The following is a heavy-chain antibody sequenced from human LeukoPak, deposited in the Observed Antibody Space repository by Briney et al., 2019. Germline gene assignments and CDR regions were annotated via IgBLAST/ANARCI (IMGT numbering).Heavy chain of an antibody. CDR1: GFTFSDYY. D-gene: IGHD3-9*01. CDR2: ISSSGSTI. J-gene: IGHJ4*02. Sequence: GGSLRLSCAASGFTFSDYYMSWIRQAPGKGLEWVSYISSSGSTIYYADSVKGRFTISRDNSKNTLYLQMNSLRAEDTAVYYCAKDSPIRYQDASDYWGQGTLVTVSS. V-gene: IGHV3-11*01. CDR3: AKDSPIRYQDASDY.